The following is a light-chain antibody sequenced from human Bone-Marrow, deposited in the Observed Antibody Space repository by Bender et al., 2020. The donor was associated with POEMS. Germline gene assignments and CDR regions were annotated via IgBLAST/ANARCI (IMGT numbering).Light chain of an antibody. CDR3: SSYTSTSSLVV. V-gene: IGLV2-14*02. CDR2: EVN. CDR1: SSDVGSYDL. Sequence: QSALTQPASVAGSPGQSITISCTGSSSDVGSYDLVSWYQQEPGKAPKLLIYEVNKRPSGISNRFSGSKSGNTASLTISGLQAEDEADYYCSSYTSTSSLVVLGGGTKLTVL. J-gene: IGLJ2*01.